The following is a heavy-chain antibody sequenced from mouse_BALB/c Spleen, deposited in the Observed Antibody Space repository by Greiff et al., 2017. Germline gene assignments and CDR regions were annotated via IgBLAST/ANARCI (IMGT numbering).Heavy chain of an antibody. Sequence: DVQLQESGPGLVKPSQSLSLTCTVTGYSITSDYAWNWIRQFPGNKLEWMGYISYSGSTSYNPSLKSRISITRDTSKNQFFLQLNSVTTEDTATYYCARWDWAWFAYWGQGTLVTVSA. CDR1: GYSITSDYA. J-gene: IGHJ3*01. CDR3: ARWDWAWFAY. V-gene: IGHV3-2*02. D-gene: IGHD4-1*01. CDR2: ISYSGST.